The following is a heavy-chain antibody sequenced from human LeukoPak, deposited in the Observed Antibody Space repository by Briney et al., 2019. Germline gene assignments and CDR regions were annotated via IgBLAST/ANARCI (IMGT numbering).Heavy chain of an antibody. CDR1: GFTVSGYG. CDR3: AKDYTPYGDYVWDYFDC. V-gene: IGHV3-30*18. J-gene: IGHJ4*02. CDR2: IARDGSNK. Sequence: GKSLRLSCAASGFTVSGYGIHFDREAPGKRLDWEAVIARDGSNKYYAEFVKGRFTISRDNSKNTLYLQVDRLRAEDTAVYYCAKDYTPYGDYVWDYFDCWGKGTLVTVSS. D-gene: IGHD4-17*01.